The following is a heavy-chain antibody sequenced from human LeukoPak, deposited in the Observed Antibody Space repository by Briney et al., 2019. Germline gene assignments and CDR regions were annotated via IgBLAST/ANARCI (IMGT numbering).Heavy chain of an antibody. Sequence: ASVKVSCKASGYIFTSYYIHWVRQAPGQGLEWMGIINPSGGSTSYAQKFQGRVTMTRDTSTSTVYMELSSLRSEDTAVYYCARAGNYYDIWFDPWGQGTLVTVSS. CDR1: GYIFTSYY. D-gene: IGHD3-22*01. J-gene: IGHJ5*02. CDR2: INPSGGST. V-gene: IGHV1-46*01. CDR3: ARAGNYYDIWFDP.